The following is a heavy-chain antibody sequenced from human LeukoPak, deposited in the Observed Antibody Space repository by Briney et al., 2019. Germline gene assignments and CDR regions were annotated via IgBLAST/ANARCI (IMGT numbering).Heavy chain of an antibody. V-gene: IGHV3-7*03. D-gene: IGHD6-13*01. J-gene: IGHJ4*02. CDR1: GFPFNAYW. Sequence: GGSLRLSCAASGFPFNAYWMTWVRQAPGKGLEWVANIRQDGDTKYYVDSVKGRFTISRDNAMNSLYLQMNSLRAGDTAIYYCARSLPYGTTWYGRSDFWGQGTLVTVSS. CDR3: ARSLPYGTTWYGRSDF. CDR2: IRQDGDTK.